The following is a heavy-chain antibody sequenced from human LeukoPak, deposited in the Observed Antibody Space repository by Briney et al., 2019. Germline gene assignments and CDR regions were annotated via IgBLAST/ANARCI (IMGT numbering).Heavy chain of an antibody. Sequence: GGSLRLSCAASGFTFSTYAMSWVRQAPGKGLELVSSITSSGYDTYYRDSVKGRFTISRDNSENTLYLQMNSLRPEDTAMYYCAKDSHETLAGTEDYWGRGTLVTVSS. J-gene: IGHJ4*02. CDR2: ITSSGYDT. CDR3: AKDSHETLAGTEDY. D-gene: IGHD6-19*01. V-gene: IGHV3-23*01. CDR1: GFTFSTYA.